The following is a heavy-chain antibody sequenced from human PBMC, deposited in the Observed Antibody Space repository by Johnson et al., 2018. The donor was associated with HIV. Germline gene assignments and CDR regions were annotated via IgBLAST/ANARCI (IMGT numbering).Heavy chain of an antibody. CDR2: IKSKTDGGTT. CDR1: GFTFSYYG. J-gene: IGHJ3*02. CDR3: AKGSTPTMIIVVISACDI. V-gene: IGHV3-15*05. D-gene: IGHD3-22*01. Sequence: VQLVESGGGLVQPGGSLRLSCAAFGFTFSYYGMHWVRQVPGKGLEWVGRIKSKTDGGTTDYAAPVKGRFTVSRDNSKNTLYLETNSLGPEDTATYYCAKGSTPTMIIVVISACDIWGQGTVVAVSS.